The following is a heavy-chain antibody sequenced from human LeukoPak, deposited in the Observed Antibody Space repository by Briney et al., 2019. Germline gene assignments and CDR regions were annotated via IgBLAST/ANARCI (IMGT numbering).Heavy chain of an antibody. CDR3: ARGKYYYDSTGYYPGGDY. Sequence: GGSLRLSCAASGFIFDDYGMSWVRQVPGKGLEWVSGINLSGSMTGYADSVKGRFTISRDNAKNSLSLQMNSLRAEDTAVYYCARGKYYYDSTGYYPGGDYWGQGTLVTVSS. CDR2: INLSGSMT. V-gene: IGHV3-20*04. J-gene: IGHJ4*02. D-gene: IGHD3-22*01. CDR1: GFIFDDYG.